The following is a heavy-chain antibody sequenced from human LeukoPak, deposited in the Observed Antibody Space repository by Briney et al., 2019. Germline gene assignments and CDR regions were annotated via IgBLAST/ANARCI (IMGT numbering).Heavy chain of an antibody. CDR1: EFTFSNHA. D-gene: IGHD6-6*01. Sequence: GGSLRLSCAASEFTFSNHAMTWVRQAPGKGLEWVSSISISSDRTYYADSVKGRFTISRDNSKNTVYLQMNSLGAEDTAIYYCANEIRPNDYWGQGTLVTVSS. CDR2: ISISSDRT. J-gene: IGHJ4*02. V-gene: IGHV3-23*01. CDR3: ANEIRPNDY.